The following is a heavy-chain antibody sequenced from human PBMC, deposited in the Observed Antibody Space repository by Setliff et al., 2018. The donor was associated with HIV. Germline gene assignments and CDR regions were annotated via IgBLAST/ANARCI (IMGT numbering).Heavy chain of an antibody. D-gene: IGHD5-18*01. CDR1: GGSISSDTYY. V-gene: IGHV4-31*03. Sequence: SETLSLTCTVSGGSISSDTYYWSWNRQYPGKGLEWIGYIDYSGSAYYNPSLKRRITISRDTSKNQFSLKMNSVTAADTAVYYCAREGRTALVTKYFDYWGQGTQVTVSS. CDR3: AREGRTALVTKYFDY. CDR2: IDYSGSA. J-gene: IGHJ4*02.